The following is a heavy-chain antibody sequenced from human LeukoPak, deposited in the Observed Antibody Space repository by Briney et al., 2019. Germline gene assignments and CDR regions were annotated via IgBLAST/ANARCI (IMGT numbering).Heavy chain of an antibody. CDR2: IWYDGSNK. V-gene: IGHV3-33*01. D-gene: IGHD5-18*01. CDR3: ARDLGYSYGGDY. J-gene: IGHJ4*02. CDR1: GFTFSSYG. Sequence: GGSLRLSCAASGFTFSSYGMHWVRQAPGKGLEWVAVIWYDGSNKYYADSVKGRFTISRDNSKNTLYLQMNSLRAEDTAVCYCARDLGYSYGGDYWGQGTLVTVSS.